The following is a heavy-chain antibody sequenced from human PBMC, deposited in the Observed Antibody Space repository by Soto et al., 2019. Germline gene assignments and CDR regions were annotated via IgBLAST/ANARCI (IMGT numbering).Heavy chain of an antibody. J-gene: IGHJ4*02. Sequence: GGSLRLSCAASGFTFSSYAMSWVRQAPGKGLEWVSAISGSGGSTYYADSVKGRFTISRDNSKNTLYLQMNSLRAEDTAVYYCATWAYCSGGSCYPVLPRSYTLGNWGQGTLVTVSS. CDR2: ISGSGGST. CDR3: ATWAYCSGGSCYPVLPRSYTLGN. V-gene: IGHV3-23*01. CDR1: GFTFSSYA. D-gene: IGHD2-15*01.